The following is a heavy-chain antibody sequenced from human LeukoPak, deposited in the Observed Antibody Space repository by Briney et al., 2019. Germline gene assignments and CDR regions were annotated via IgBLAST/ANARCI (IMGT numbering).Heavy chain of an antibody. D-gene: IGHD3-10*02. CDR3: AELGITMIGGV. J-gene: IGHJ6*04. CDR1: GFTFSNNW. CDR2: INPDGSEK. V-gene: IGHV3-7*01. Sequence: GGSLRLSCIVSGFTFSNNWMGWVRQAPGKGLEWVANINPDGSEKPYVDSVKGRFTISRDNAKDSVFLQMNSLRVEDTAVYYCAELGITMIGGVWGKGTTVTISS.